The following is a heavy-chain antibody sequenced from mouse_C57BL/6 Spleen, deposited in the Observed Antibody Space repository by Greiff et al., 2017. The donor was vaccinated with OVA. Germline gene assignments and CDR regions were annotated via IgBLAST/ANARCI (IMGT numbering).Heavy chain of an antibody. D-gene: IGHD2-5*01. CDR1: GYAFSSYW. CDR2: IYPGDGDT. V-gene: IGHV1-80*01. CDR3: ARGESNYYAMDY. Sequence: VKLLESGAELVKPGASVKISCKASGYAFSSYWMNWVKQRPGKGLEWIGQIYPGDGDTNYNGKFKGKATLTADKSSSTAYMQLSSLTSEDSAVYFCARGESNYYAMDYWGQGTSVTVSS. J-gene: IGHJ4*01.